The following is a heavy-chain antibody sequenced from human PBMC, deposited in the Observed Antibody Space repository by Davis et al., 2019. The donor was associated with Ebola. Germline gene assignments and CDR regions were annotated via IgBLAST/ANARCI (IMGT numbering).Heavy chain of an antibody. CDR1: GYTFTSYG. Sequence: ASVKVSCKASGYTFTSYGISWVRQAPGQGLEWMGWISAYNGNTNYAQKLQGRVTMTTDTSTSTAYMELRSLRSDDTAVYYCAREEPYCTNGVCYTRKSVSGYYGMDVWGQGTTVTVSS. CDR2: ISAYNGNT. CDR3: AREEPYCTNGVCYTRKSVSGYYGMDV. D-gene: IGHD2-8*01. J-gene: IGHJ6*02. V-gene: IGHV1-18*01.